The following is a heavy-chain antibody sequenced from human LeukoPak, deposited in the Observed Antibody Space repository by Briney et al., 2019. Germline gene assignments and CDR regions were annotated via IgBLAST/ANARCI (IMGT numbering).Heavy chain of an antibody. CDR1: GGSISNYY. Sequence: SGTLSLTCTVSGGSISNYYWSWMRQPPGKRLECIGYIYYSGRTDYHPSLKSRVTISVDTSKNQFSLKLSSVTAADTAVYYCARTVWYQFDYWGQGALVTVSS. CDR3: ARTVWYQFDY. J-gene: IGHJ4*02. CDR2: IYYSGRT. V-gene: IGHV4-59*01. D-gene: IGHD3-16*01.